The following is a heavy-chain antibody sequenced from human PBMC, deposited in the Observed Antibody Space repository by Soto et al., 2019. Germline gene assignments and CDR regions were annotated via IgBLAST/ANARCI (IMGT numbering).Heavy chain of an antibody. CDR2: ISAYNGNT. CDR1: GYTFTSYG. J-gene: IGHJ4*02. CDR3: AREGHTYYYDSSGSPGRFDY. Sequence: ASVKVSCKASGYTFTSYGISWVRQAPGQGLEWMGWISAYNGNTNYAQKLQGRVTMTTDTSTSTAYMELRSLRSDDTAVYYRAREGHTYYYDSSGSPGRFDYWGQGTLVTVSS. D-gene: IGHD3-22*01. V-gene: IGHV1-18*01.